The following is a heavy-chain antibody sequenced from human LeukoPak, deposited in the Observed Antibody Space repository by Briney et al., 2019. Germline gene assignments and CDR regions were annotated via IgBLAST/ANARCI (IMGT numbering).Heavy chain of an antibody. J-gene: IGHJ4*02. V-gene: IGHV3-21*01. CDR3: ARGSIMITFGGVIVEEYYFDY. CDR2: ISSSSSCI. CDR1: GFTFSSYS. D-gene: IGHD3-16*02. Sequence: KPGGSLRLSCAASGFTFSSYSMNWVRQAPGKGLEWVSSISSSSSCIYYADSVKGRFTISRDKAKNSLYLQMNSLRAEDTAVYYCARGSIMITFGGVIVEEYYFDYWGQGTLVTVSS.